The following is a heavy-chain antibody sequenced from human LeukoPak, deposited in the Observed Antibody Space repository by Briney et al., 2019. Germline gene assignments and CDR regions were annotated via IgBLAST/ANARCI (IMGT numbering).Heavy chain of an antibody. CDR2: IIPIFGTA. CDR1: GCTFSSYA. J-gene: IGHJ4*02. Sequence: SVKVSCKASGCTFSSYAISWVRQAPGQGLEWMGRIIPIFGTANYAQKFQDRVTITTDESTSTAYMELSSLRSEDTAVYYCARPTNSEGAFDYWGQGTLVTVSS. CDR3: ARPTNSEGAFDY. D-gene: IGHD1-26*01. V-gene: IGHV1-69*05.